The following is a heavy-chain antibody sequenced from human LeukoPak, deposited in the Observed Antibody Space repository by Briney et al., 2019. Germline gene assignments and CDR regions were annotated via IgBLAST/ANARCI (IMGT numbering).Heavy chain of an antibody. J-gene: IGHJ4*02. CDR2: ISGSGGST. Sequence: GGSLRLSCAASGFTFSNYVMSWVRQAPGKGLEWVSAISGSGGSTYYADSVKGRFTISRDNSKNTLYLQMNSLRAEDTAVYYCAKDPMGATGYWGQGTLVTVSS. V-gene: IGHV3-23*01. CDR1: GFTFSNYV. D-gene: IGHD1-26*01. CDR3: AKDPMGATGY.